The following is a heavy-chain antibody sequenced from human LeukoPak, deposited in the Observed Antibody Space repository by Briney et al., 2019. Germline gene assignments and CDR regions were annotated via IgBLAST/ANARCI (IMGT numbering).Heavy chain of an antibody. Sequence: PGGSLRLSCAASGFTFRSYSMNWVRQAPGKGLEWVSSISNDNSYIYYADSVKGRFTISRDNAKNSLYLQMNSLRAEDTAVYYCARGGSSLTDYWGQGTLVTVSS. V-gene: IGHV3-21*01. CDR1: GFTFRSYS. CDR2: ISNDNSYI. J-gene: IGHJ4*02. D-gene: IGHD3-16*01. CDR3: ARGGSSLTDY.